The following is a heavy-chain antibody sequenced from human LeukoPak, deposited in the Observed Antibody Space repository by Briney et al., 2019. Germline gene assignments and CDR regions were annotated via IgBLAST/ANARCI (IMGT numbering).Heavy chain of an antibody. CDR3: AREHRSSKYFDS. D-gene: IGHD6-6*01. Sequence: SETLSLTCSVSGGSIAVNHYYWGWIRQPPGKGLEWIGSGLYAGNTYSNPSLRSRVTISVDTSKNEFSLKMNSVTAADTAVYYCAREHRSSKYFDSWGQGALMIVSS. J-gene: IGHJ4*02. V-gene: IGHV4-39*02. CDR2: GLYAGNT. CDR1: GGSIAVNHYY.